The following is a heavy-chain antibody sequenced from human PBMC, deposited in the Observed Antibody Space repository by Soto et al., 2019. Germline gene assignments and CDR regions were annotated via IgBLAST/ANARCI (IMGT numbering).Heavy chain of an antibody. CDR3: ATSGGRDGYSFDY. Sequence: SVKVSCKASGVTFNRQDMRWVRQAPGQGLEWMGGIIPMFGTPHYAEKFQDRVTITADESTGTAYLELSSLTSEDTAVYYCATSGGRDGYSFDYWGPGTLVTVSS. D-gene: IGHD5-12*01. V-gene: IGHV1-69*13. J-gene: IGHJ4*02. CDR2: IIPMFGTP. CDR1: GVTFNRQD.